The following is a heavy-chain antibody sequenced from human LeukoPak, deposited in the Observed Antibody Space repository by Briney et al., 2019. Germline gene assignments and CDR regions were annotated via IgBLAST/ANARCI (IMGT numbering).Heavy chain of an antibody. J-gene: IGHJ4*02. D-gene: IGHD4-11*01. Sequence: GGSLRLSCAASGFTFSNYGMHWVRQAPGKGLEWVAVIWSDGTNKYYGDSVKGRFTISRVDSENTIYLQMNSLRPEDTGVYYCAKDAQRGFDYSNSLEKWGQGTPVTVST. CDR1: GFTFSNYG. CDR2: IWSDGTNK. V-gene: IGHV3-33*06. CDR3: AKDAQRGFDYSNSLEK.